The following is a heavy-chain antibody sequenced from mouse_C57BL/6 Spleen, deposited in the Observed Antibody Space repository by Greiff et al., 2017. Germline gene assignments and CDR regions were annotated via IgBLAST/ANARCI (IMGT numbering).Heavy chain of an antibody. CDR1: GFSLTSYG. V-gene: IGHV2-2*01. J-gene: IGHJ3*01. CDR2: IWSGGST. D-gene: IGHD2-4*01. Sequence: QVQLQQSGPGLVQPSQCLSITCAVSGFSLTSYGVHWVRQSPGQGLEWLGVIWSGGSTDYNAAFISRLSISKDNAKSQVFFKMNSLQADDTAMYYCAREGDYDYDGFAYWGQGTLVTVSA. CDR3: AREGDYDYDGFAY.